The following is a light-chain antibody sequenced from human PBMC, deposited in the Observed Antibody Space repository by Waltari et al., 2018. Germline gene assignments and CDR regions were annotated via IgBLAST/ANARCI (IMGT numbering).Light chain of an antibody. CDR3: QSYDSSLSDVV. CDR1: GSNIGAGYD. J-gene: IGLJ2*01. CDR2: GNS. Sequence: QSVLTQPPSVSGAPGQRVTISCTGSGSNIGAGYDVHWYPQLPGTAPKHLIYGNSNRPSGVPDRFSGSKSGTSASLAISGLQAEDEADYHCQSYDSSLSDVVFGGGTKLTVL. V-gene: IGLV1-40*01.